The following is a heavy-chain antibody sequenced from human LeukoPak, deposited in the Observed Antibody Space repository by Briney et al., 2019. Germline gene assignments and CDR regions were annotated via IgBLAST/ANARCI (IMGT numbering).Heavy chain of an antibody. CDR1: GGSFSGYY. CDR3: ARTKVIPAGKASVAVTGAADYFDY. Sequence: SETLSLTCAVYGGSFSGYYWSWIRQPPGKGLEWIGEINHSGSTNYNPSLKSRVTISVDTSKNQFSLKLSSVTAADTAVYYCARTKVIPAGKASVAVTGAADYFDYWGQGTLVTVSS. V-gene: IGHV4-34*01. J-gene: IGHJ4*02. D-gene: IGHD2-2*01. CDR2: INHSGST.